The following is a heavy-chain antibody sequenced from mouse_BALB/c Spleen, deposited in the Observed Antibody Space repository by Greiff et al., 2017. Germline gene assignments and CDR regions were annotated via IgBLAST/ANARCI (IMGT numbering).Heavy chain of an antibody. Sequence: QVQLQQSGAELVMPGASVKMSCKASGYTFTDYWMHWVKQRPGQGLEWIGAIDTSDSYTSYNQKFKGKATLTVDESSSTAYMQLSSLTSEDSAVYYCARGGNYGAMDDWGQGTSVTVSS. D-gene: IGHD2-1*01. CDR2: IDTSDSYT. V-gene: IGHV1-69*01. CDR3: ARGGNYGAMDD. CDR1: GYTFTDYW. J-gene: IGHJ4*01.